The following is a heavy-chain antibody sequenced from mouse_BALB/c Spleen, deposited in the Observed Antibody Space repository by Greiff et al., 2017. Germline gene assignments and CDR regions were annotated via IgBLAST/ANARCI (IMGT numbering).Heavy chain of an antibody. CDR2: IDPANGNT. J-gene: IGHJ3*01. CDR1: GFNIKDTY. V-gene: IGHV14-3*02. D-gene: IGHD6-1*01. Sequence: EVKLMESGAELVKPGASVKLSCTASGFNIKDTYMHWVKQRPEQGLEWIGRIDPANGNTKYDPKFQGKATITADTSSNTAYLQLSSLTSEDTAVYYCARGRRAWFAYWGQGTLVTVSA. CDR3: ARGRRAWFAY.